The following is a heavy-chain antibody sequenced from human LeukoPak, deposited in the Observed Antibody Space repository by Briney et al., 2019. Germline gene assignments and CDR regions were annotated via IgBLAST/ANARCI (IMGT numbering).Heavy chain of an antibody. CDR3: AREPVVATILRHSVWQHYYYYYGMDV. Sequence: GRTLRLSCAAYGFTFSSYCMHWVRQAPGKGLEWVAVIWLDGSNKYYAASVKGRFTMSRDNSKNTLYLEMNSLRAEDTAVYYCAREPVVATILRHSVWQHYYYYYGMDVWGKGTTVTVSS. D-gene: IGHD5-12*01. V-gene: IGHV3-33*01. CDR1: GFTFSSYC. CDR2: IWLDGSNK. J-gene: IGHJ6*04.